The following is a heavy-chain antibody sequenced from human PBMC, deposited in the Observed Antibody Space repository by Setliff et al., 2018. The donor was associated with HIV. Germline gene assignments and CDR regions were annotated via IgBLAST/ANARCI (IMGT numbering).Heavy chain of an antibody. J-gene: IGHJ4*02. CDR2: LSEGGYDT. Sequence: AASGFTFSRYPMSWVRQAPGKGLEWVSSLSEGGYDTYYADSVKGRFTISRDNSKNTLYLQMNSLRAEDTAVYFCAKGAVPAAIGGYYFDSWGQGTLVTVSS. D-gene: IGHD2-2*01. CDR1: GFTFSRYP. V-gene: IGHV3-23*01. CDR3: AKGAVPAAIGGYYFDS.